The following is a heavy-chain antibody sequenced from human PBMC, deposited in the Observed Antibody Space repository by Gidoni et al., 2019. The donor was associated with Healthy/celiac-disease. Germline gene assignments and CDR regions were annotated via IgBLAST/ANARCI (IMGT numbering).Heavy chain of an antibody. Sequence: QVQLVQSGAEVKKPGASVKVSCKASGYTFTSYAMHWVRQDPGQRLEWMGWIKAGNGNTKYSQKFQGRVTITRDTSASTAYMELSSLRSEDTAVYYCARVTDIVVVPAAIFDPWGQGTLVTVSS. CDR3: ARVTDIVVVPAAIFDP. CDR1: GYTFTSYA. V-gene: IGHV1-3*01. CDR2: IKAGNGNT. J-gene: IGHJ5*02. D-gene: IGHD2-2*02.